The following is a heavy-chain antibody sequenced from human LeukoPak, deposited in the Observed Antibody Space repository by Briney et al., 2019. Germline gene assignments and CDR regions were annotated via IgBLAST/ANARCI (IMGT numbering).Heavy chain of an antibody. D-gene: IGHD6-6*01. CDR2: LDRDGRT. J-gene: IGHJ4*02. Sequence: GGSLRLSGAPSGFTVSSNYRSWFRQAPGKGREWVSVLDRDGRTYYEDSVKGRFTISRDNSKNTLYLQMNSRRAEDTAVCYCATESSSSSYFDYWGQGTLVTVSS. CDR1: GFTVSSNY. V-gene: IGHV3-66*01. CDR3: ATESSSSSYFDY.